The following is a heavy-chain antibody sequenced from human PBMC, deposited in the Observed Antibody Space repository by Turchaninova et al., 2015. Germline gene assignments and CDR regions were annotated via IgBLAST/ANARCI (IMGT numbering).Heavy chain of an antibody. CDR2: ITHSGST. CDR1: GGSFSGYY. Sequence: QVQLQQWGAGLLKPSETLSLTCAVYGGSFSGYYWSWIRQPPGQGLEWIGEITHSGSTNYNPSLKSRVTISVDTPKNQFSLKLSSVTAADTAVYYCARGVTDWGQGTLVTVSS. V-gene: IGHV4-34*01. J-gene: IGHJ4*02. D-gene: IGHD1-20*01. CDR3: ARGVTD.